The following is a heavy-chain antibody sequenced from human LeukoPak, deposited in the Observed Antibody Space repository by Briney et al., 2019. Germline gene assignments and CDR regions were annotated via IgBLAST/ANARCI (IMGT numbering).Heavy chain of an antibody. D-gene: IGHD2-15*01. J-gene: IGHJ3*02. Sequence: SETLSLTCTVSGGSISSYYWSWIRQPPGKGLEWIGYIYYSGSTNYNPSLKSRVTISVDTSKNQFSLKLSSVTAADTAVYYCARHDCCGGSCFDAFDIWGQGTMVTVSS. V-gene: IGHV4-59*08. CDR1: GGSISSYY. CDR3: ARHDCCGGSCFDAFDI. CDR2: IYYSGST.